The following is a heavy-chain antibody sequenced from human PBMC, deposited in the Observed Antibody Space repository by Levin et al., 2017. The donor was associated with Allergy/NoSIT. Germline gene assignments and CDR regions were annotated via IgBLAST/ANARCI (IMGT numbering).Heavy chain of an antibody. J-gene: IGHJ4*02. V-gene: IGHV4-59*01. Sequence: PSETLSLTCTVSGGSISSYYWSWIRQPPGKGLEWIGYIYYSGSTNYNPSLKSRVTISVDTSKNQFSLKLSSVTAADTAVYYCARRKTYYYDSSGDLVGYYFDYWGQGTLVTVSS. CDR2: IYYSGST. CDR1: GGSISSYY. CDR3: ARRKTYYYDSSGDLVGYYFDY. D-gene: IGHD3-22*01.